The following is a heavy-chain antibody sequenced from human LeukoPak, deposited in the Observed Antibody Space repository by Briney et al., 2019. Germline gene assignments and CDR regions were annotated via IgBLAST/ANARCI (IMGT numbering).Heavy chain of an antibody. D-gene: IGHD5-18*01. J-gene: IGHJ4*02. V-gene: IGHV4-39*01. CDR3: ATPNGFSYGFFDS. CDR1: GGSVSSSRSY. Sequence: SETLSLTCTVSGGSVSSSRSYWGWIRQSPVKGLEWIGSFYFSGSTYYNPSLKSRVSISLDTSKNQFSLKLTSVTAADTAVYYCATPNGFSYGFFDSWGQGILVTASS. CDR2: FYFSGST.